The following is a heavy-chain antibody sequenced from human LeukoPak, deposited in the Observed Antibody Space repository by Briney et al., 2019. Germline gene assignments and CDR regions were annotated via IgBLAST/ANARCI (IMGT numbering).Heavy chain of an antibody. V-gene: IGHV3-48*04. CDR2: ISSSGSTI. D-gene: IGHD3-10*01. CDR3: ARDSTYYYGSGSPDAFDI. CDR1: GFTFSSYG. Sequence: GGSLRLSCAASGFTFSSYGMHWVRQAPGKGLEWVSYISSSGSTIYYADSVKGRFTISRDNAKNSLYLQMNSLRAEDTAVYYCARDSTYYYGSGSPDAFDIWGQGTMVTVSS. J-gene: IGHJ3*02.